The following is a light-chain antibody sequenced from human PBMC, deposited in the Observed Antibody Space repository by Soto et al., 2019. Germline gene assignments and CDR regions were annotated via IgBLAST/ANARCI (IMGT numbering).Light chain of an antibody. Sequence: EILMTQSPATLSVSPGERATLACRASQSVGNKLAWYQQKPGQAPRLLISGISTRATGISARFSGSGSGKEFILTISSLQSEDFAVYYCQQYKDWPGTFGQGTRVEIK. J-gene: IGKJ1*01. CDR2: GIS. V-gene: IGKV3-15*01. CDR3: QQYKDWPGT. CDR1: QSVGNK.